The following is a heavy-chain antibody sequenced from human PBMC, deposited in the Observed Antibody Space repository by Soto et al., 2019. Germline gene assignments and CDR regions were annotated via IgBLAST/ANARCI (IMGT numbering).Heavy chain of an antibody. V-gene: IGHV3-66*01. CDR3: ARTGDLIAAAGRYYFDY. Sequence: EVQLVESGGGFVQPGGSLRLSCAASGFTVSSNYMSWVRQAPGKGLEWVSVIYSGGSTYYADSVKGRFTISRDNSKNTLYLQMNSLRAEDTAVYYCARTGDLIAAAGRYYFDYWGQGTLVTVSS. CDR2: IYSGGST. J-gene: IGHJ4*02. D-gene: IGHD6-13*01. CDR1: GFTVSSNY.